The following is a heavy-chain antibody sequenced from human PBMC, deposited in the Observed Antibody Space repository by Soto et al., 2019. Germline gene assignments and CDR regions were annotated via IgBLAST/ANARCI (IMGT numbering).Heavy chain of an antibody. V-gene: IGHV4-59*01. J-gene: IGHJ5*02. Sequence: SETLSLTCTVSGGSISSYYWSWIRQPPGKGLEWIGYIYYSGSTNYNPSLKSRVTISVDTSKNQFSLKLSSVTAADTAVYYCARVGYYDILTGYYNEDWFDPWGQGTLVTVSS. D-gene: IGHD3-9*01. CDR2: IYYSGST. CDR1: GGSISSYY. CDR3: ARVGYYDILTGYYNEDWFDP.